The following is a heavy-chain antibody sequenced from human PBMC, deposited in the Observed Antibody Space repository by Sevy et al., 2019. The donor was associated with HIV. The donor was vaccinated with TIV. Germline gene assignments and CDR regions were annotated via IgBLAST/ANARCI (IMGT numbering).Heavy chain of an antibody. CDR1: GFSFDSYG. Sequence: GGSLRLSCAVSGFSFDSYGMTWVRQAPGKGLEWVSAISGSGTRTYYADSVRGRFIISGDNSKNTLDLQRNSLRAEDKAIYYCAKGGGGHYDPDEIAYYFYYYNMDVWGKGTTVTVSS. CDR2: ISGSGTRT. V-gene: IGHV3-23*01. D-gene: IGHD3-22*01. J-gene: IGHJ6*03. CDR3: AKGGGGHYDPDEIAYYFYYYNMDV.